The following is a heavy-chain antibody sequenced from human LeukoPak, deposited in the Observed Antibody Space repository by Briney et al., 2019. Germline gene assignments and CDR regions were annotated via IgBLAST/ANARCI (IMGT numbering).Heavy chain of an antibody. V-gene: IGHV1-3*01. CDR3: ARSGYCSSTSCPGGYFQH. CDR1: GFTFTSYA. J-gene: IGHJ1*01. CDR2: INAGNGNT. Sequence: GASVKVSCTASGFTFTSYAMHWVRQAPGQRLEWMGWINAGNGNTKYSQKFQGRVTITRDTSASTAYMELSSLRSEDTAVYYCARSGYCSSTSCPGGYFQHWGQGTLVTVSS. D-gene: IGHD2-2*01.